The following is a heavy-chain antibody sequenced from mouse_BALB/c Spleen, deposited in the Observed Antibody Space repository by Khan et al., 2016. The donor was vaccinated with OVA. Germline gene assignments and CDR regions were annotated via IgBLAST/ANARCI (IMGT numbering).Heavy chain of an antibody. D-gene: IGHD1-2*01. CDR3: ERDSNGNWYFDV. CDR1: GYSFTSGYS. V-gene: IGHV3-1*02. Sequence: EVQLQESGPDLVKPSQSLSLTCTVTGYSFTSGYSWHWIRQFPGNKLQWMGYIHYSGSTNFTPSLKSRLSINRDTSKNQFFLQLNSVTTEDTATYYFERDSNGNWYFDVWGAGTTVTVSS. J-gene: IGHJ1*01. CDR2: IHYSGST.